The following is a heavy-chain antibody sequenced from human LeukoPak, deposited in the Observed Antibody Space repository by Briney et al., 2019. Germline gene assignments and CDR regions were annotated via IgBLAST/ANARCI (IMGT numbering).Heavy chain of an antibody. J-gene: IGHJ3*02. CDR3: ARILSPHAFDI. CDR1: GYSSASYW. V-gene: IGHV5-51*01. CDR2: IYPCDSDT. Sequence: GESLKISCKGSGYSSASYWIGWVRQMPGKGLEWMGIIYPCDSDTRYSPSFQGQVTISADKSISTAYLQWSSLKALDTAMYYCARILSPHAFDIWGQGTMVTVSS.